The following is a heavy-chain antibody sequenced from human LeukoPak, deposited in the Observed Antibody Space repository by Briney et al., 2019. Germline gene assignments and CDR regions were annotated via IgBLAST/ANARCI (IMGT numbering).Heavy chain of an antibody. CDR1: GYTFTSYG. CDR3: ARGYDYGDYVGDFDY. Sequence: ASVKVSCKASGYTFTSYGISWVRQAPGQGLEWMGWISAYNGNTNYAQKLQGRVTMTTETSTSTAYMDLRGLRSDDTAVYYCARGYDYGDYVGDFDYWGQGTLVTVSS. CDR2: ISAYNGNT. V-gene: IGHV1-18*01. J-gene: IGHJ4*02. D-gene: IGHD4-17*01.